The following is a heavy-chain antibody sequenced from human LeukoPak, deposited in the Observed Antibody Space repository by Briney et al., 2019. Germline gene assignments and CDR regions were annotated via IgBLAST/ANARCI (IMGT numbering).Heavy chain of an antibody. Sequence: GGSLRLFCAASGFTFSGYAMSWVRQAPGKGLEWVSGISGRGDNTYYADSVKGRFTISRDNSKNTLRLQMISLRDEDTAVYYCAKRVQGNTGPFHCWGQGTLASVSS. J-gene: IGHJ4*02. CDR3: AKRVQGNTGPFHC. CDR2: ISGRGDNT. D-gene: IGHD4-23*01. V-gene: IGHV3-23*01. CDR1: GFTFSGYA.